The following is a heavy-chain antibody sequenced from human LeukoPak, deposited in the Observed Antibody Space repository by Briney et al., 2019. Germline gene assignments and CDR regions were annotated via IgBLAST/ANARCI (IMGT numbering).Heavy chain of an antibody. D-gene: IGHD1-26*01. CDR1: GFSLSNARMG. V-gene: IGHV2-26*01. Sequence: ESGPTLVNPTETLTLTCTVSGFSLSNARMGVSWIRQPPGKALEWLAHIFSNDEKSYSTSLKSRLTISKDTSKSQVVLTMTNMDPEDTATYYCARGEGGSYPGFDYWGQGTLVTVSS. CDR3: ARGEGGSYPGFDY. J-gene: IGHJ4*02. CDR2: IFSNDEK.